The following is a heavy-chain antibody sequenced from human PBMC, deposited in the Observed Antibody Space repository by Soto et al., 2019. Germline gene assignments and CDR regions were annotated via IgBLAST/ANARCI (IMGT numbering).Heavy chain of an antibody. CDR3: ERVKECGDLFDS. V-gene: IGHV4-39*01. Sequence: QLQLQESGPGQVKPSETLSLTCTVSGDSISRNSYYWGWVRQPPGKGLEWIGSIYHTGRTNHNPSLRSRVTISVDKYENRVSLRLNSFTAVDKAVYNCERVKECGDLFDSWGQGTLVTVSS. CDR2: IYHTGRT. D-gene: IGHD4-17*01. CDR1: GDSISRNSYY. J-gene: IGHJ4*02.